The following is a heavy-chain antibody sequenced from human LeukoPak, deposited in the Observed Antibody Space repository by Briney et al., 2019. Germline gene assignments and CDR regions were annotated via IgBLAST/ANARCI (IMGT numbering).Heavy chain of an antibody. Sequence: GGSLRLSCAASGFTFSTDVMTWGRQGPGKGLEWVSAIDDDGGSTDYADSVGGLFTISRDNSKNPLFLQMNRPRAHDTALYYCARRVGGTPDYWGRGTLVTVSS. CDR3: ARRVGGTPDY. V-gene: IGHV3-23*01. CDR1: GFTFSTDV. D-gene: IGHD6-19*01. J-gene: IGHJ4*02. CDR2: IDDDGGST.